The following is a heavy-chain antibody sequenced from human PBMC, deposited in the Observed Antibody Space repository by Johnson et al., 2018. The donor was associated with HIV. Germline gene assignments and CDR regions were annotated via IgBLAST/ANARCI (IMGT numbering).Heavy chain of an antibody. V-gene: IGHV3-23*04. CDR2: ISGSGGST. Sequence: MLLVESGGGVVQPGRSLRLSCAASGFTFSSYAMSWVRQAPGKGLEWVSAISGSGGSTYYADSVKGRFTISRDNSKNTVYLQMNSLRVEDTAVYYCARDQAGRGDAFDIWGQGTMVTVSS. D-gene: IGHD6-13*01. J-gene: IGHJ3*02. CDR1: GFTFSSYA. CDR3: ARDQAGRGDAFDI.